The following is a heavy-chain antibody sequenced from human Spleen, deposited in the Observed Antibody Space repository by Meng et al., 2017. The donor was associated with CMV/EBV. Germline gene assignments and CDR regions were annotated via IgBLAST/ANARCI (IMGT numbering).Heavy chain of an antibody. V-gene: IGHV3-30*04. Sequence: GGSLRLSCAASGFTFSNYAMHWVRQAPGKGLEWVAIISYDGSNKYYADSVKGRFTISRDNSKNTLYLQMNSLRAEDTAVYYCAKDITRSTTYYYYYGMDVWGQGTTVTVSS. CDR1: GFTFSNYA. J-gene: IGHJ6*02. CDR2: ISYDGSNK. CDR3: AKDITRSTTYYYYYGMDV. D-gene: IGHD2/OR15-2a*01.